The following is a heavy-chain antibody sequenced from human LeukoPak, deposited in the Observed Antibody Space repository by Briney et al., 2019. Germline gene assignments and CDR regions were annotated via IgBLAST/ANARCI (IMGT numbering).Heavy chain of an antibody. V-gene: IGHV3-48*04. CDR2: ISSSSSII. CDR1: GFTFSSYS. CDR3: ASVDYYGSGNYYNDVDY. J-gene: IGHJ4*02. D-gene: IGHD3-10*01. Sequence: PGGSLRLSCAASGFTFSSYSMNWVRQAPGKGLEWISYISSSSSIIYYADSVKGRFTISRDNAKNSLYLQMNSLRAEDTALYYCASVDYYGSGNYYNDVDYWGQGTLVTVSS.